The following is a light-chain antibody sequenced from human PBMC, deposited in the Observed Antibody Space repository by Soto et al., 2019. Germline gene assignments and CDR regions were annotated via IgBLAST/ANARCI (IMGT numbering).Light chain of an antibody. CDR1: QSVSSN. CDR2: GAS. Sequence: EKVMTQSPATLFVSPGERATLSCRASQSVSSNLAWYQQKPGQAPRLLIYGASTRATGIPARFSGSGSGTEFTLTISSLQSEDFAVYYCQQYNNWPYTFGQGTKLEIK. V-gene: IGKV3-15*01. CDR3: QQYNNWPYT. J-gene: IGKJ2*01.